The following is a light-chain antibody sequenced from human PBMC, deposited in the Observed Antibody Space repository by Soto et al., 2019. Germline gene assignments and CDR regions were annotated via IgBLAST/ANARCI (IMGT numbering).Light chain of an antibody. CDR1: QSLLH. CDR3: QQYYTTPVT. CDR2: WAS. J-gene: IGKJ1*01. V-gene: IGKV4-1*01. Sequence: DIVMTQSPDSLAVSLGERATINCKSSQSLLHLAWYQQKPGQPPKLLIYWASTRESGVPDRFSGSGSGTDFTFTISSLQAEDVAVYYCQQYYTTPVTFGQGTKVEIK.